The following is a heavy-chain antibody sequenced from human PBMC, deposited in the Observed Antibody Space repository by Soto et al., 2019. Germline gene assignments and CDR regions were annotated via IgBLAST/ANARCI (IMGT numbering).Heavy chain of an antibody. CDR2: ISGSGDVI. Sequence: EVQLLESGGGLVQPGGSLRLSCAVSGFTFNSYAMTWVRQPPGKGLEWVSSISGSGDVIYYADSVKGRFTISRDNSKITLYLQLNSLRAEDTGVYYCAKYRCTSSGAEGFDYWGQGALVTVSS. J-gene: IGHJ4*02. V-gene: IGHV3-23*01. D-gene: IGHD3-16*02. CDR3: AKYRCTSSGAEGFDY. CDR1: GFTFNSYA.